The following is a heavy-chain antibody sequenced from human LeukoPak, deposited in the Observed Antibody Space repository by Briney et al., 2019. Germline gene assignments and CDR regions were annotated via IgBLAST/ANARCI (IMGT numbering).Heavy chain of an antibody. CDR1: GGSLSSSSYY. V-gene: IGHV4-39*01. CDR3: ARLNKPGWFDP. Sequence: SETLSLTCSVSGGSLSSSSYYWGWIRQPPGRGLEWIGNIYETGSTNYNPSLKSRVTISVDTSKNQFSLKLTSVTAADTAVYYCARLNKPGWFDPWGQGTLVTVSS. D-gene: IGHD1-14*01. CDR2: IYETGST. J-gene: IGHJ5*02.